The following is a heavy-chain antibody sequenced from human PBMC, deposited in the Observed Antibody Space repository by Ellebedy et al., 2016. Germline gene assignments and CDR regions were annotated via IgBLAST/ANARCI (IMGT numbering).Heavy chain of an antibody. J-gene: IGHJ4*02. Sequence: GGSLRLXXAASGFTFSTYAMHWVRQAPGKGLEWVAVISYDGTNKNNADSVKGRFTISRDNSKNTLYLQMNSLRGEDTAVYYCAREPGIPVTDKDRHPLNIDYWGQGTLVTVSS. D-gene: IGHD6-19*01. CDR2: ISYDGTNK. CDR1: GFTFSTYA. V-gene: IGHV3-30-3*01. CDR3: AREPGIPVTDKDRHPLNIDY.